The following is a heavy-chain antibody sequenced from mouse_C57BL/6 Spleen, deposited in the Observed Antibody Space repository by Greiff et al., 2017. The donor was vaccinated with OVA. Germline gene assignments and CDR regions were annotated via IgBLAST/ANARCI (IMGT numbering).Heavy chain of an antibody. V-gene: IGHV1-50*01. CDR2: IDPSDSYT. D-gene: IGHD2-4*01. J-gene: IGHJ1*03. CDR3: ARRSSFYDYDEGWYFDV. Sequence: QVHVKQPGAELVKPGASVKLSCKASGYTFTSYWMQWVKQRPGQGLEWIGEIDPSDSYTNYNQKFKGKATLTVDTSSSTAYMQLSSLTSEDSAVYYCARRSSFYDYDEGWYFDVWGTGTTVTVSS. CDR1: GYTFTSYW.